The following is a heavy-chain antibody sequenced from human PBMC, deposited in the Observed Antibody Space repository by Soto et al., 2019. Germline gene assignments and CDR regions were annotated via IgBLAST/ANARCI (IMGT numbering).Heavy chain of an antibody. V-gene: IGHV1-3*01. CDR2: INAGNGNT. J-gene: IGHJ6*02. CDR3: SRDLRGYSYGYRPYYYYGMDV. D-gene: IGHD5-18*01. CDR1: GYTFTSYA. Sequence: ASVKVSCNASGYTFTSYAMHWVRQAPGQRLEWMGWINAGNGNTKYSQKFQGRVTITRDTSASTAYMELSSLRSEDTAVYYCSRDLRGYSYGYRPYYYYGMDVWGQGTTVTVSS.